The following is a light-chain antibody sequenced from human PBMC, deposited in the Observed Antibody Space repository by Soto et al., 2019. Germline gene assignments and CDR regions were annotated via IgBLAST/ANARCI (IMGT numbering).Light chain of an antibody. CDR3: QQYNNWPPWT. CDR1: QRVSSN. V-gene: IGKV3-15*01. Sequence: EIVMTQSPATLSLSPGERSTLSFRASQRVSSNFAWYQQKPGQAPRLLIYGASTRATGIPARFSGSGSGTEFTLTISSLQSEDFAVYYCQQYNNWPPWTFGQGTKVDI. CDR2: GAS. J-gene: IGKJ1*01.